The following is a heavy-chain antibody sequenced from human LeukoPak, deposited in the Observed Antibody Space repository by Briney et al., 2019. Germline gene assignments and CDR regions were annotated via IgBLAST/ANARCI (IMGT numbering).Heavy chain of an antibody. Sequence: SETLSLTCTVSGGSISSYYWSWIRQPPGKGLEWIGYIYYSGSTNYNPSLKSRVTISVDTSKNQFSLKLSSVTAADTAVYYCARGMGGSVWSRSRAFDIWGQGTMVTVSS. J-gene: IGHJ3*02. V-gene: IGHV4-59*01. CDR1: GGSISSYY. D-gene: IGHD6-19*01. CDR3: ARGMGGSVWSRSRAFDI. CDR2: IYYSGST.